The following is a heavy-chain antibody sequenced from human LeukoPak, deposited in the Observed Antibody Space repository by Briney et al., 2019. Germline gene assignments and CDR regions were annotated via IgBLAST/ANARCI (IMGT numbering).Heavy chain of an antibody. Sequence: SEILSLTCTVYNGSFSGYYWSWIRQPPGTGLEWIGEISHSGYTNLNPSLKSRLTISLDTSKNHFSLRLTSLTAADTAVYYCARHGFYGDSARRKFDPWGQGTLVTVSS. D-gene: IGHD4-17*01. CDR1: NGSFSGYY. CDR2: ISHSGYT. J-gene: IGHJ5*02. V-gene: IGHV4-34*01. CDR3: ARHGFYGDSARRKFDP.